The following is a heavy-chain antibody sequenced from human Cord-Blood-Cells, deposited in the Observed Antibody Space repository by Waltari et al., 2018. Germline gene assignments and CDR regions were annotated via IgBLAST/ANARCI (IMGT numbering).Heavy chain of an antibody. J-gene: IGHJ5*02. Sequence: QLQLQESGPGLVKPSETLSLTCTVSGGSISSSSYYWGWVRQPPGKGLEWIGGIYYSGSTYHNPSLKSRVTISVDTSKNQFSLKLSSVTAADTAVYYCARYSSSWYWFDPWGQGTLVTVSS. CDR1: GGSISSSSYY. CDR3: ARYSSSWYWFDP. CDR2: IYYSGST. V-gene: IGHV4-39*01. D-gene: IGHD6-13*01.